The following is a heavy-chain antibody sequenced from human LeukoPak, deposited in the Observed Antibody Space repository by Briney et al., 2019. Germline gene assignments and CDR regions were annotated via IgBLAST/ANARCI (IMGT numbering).Heavy chain of an antibody. CDR2: IYYSGST. J-gene: IGHJ6*03. CDR1: GGSISSYY. Sequence: SETLSLTCTVSGGSISSYYWSWIRQPPGKGLEWIGYIYYSGSTNYNPSLKSRVTISVDTSKNQFSLKLSSVTAADTAVYYCARSSVPYYYYNYYMDVWGKGTTVTVSS. V-gene: IGHV4-59*01. D-gene: IGHD3-22*01. CDR3: ARSSVPYYYYNYYMDV.